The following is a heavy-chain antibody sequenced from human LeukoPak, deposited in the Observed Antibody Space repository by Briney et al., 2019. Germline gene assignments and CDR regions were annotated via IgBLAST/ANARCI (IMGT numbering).Heavy chain of an antibody. J-gene: IGHJ4*02. Sequence: SGGSLRLSCAASGFTFSSYWMHWVRQAPGKGLVWVSRINSDGSSTSYADSVKGRFTISRDNAKNTLYLQMNSLRAEDTAIYYCARVHSSSWPSFDQWGQGTLVTVSS. D-gene: IGHD6-13*01. CDR1: GFTFSSYW. CDR2: INSDGSST. V-gene: IGHV3-74*01. CDR3: ARVHSSSWPSFDQ.